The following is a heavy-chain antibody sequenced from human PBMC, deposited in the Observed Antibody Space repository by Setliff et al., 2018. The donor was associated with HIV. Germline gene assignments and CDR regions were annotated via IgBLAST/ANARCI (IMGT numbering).Heavy chain of an antibody. J-gene: IGHJ2*01. CDR1: GAPISRGGYY. V-gene: IGHV4-31*02. Sequence: PSKTLSLTGPFPGAPISRGGYYWSWIRQHPGKGLEWIGYIYYSGSTYYNPSLKSRVTISVDTSKNQFSLKLGSVTAADTAIYYCATKPRPIMVVPAATYWYFDLWGRGTLVTVS. CDR3: ATKPRPIMVVPAATYWYFDL. CDR2: IYYSGST. D-gene: IGHD2-2*01.